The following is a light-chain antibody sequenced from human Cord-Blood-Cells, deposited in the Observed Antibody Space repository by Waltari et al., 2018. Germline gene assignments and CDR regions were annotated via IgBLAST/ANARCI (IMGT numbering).Light chain of an antibody. CDR3: QQSYSTPYT. J-gene: IGKJ2*01. CDR1: QSLSSY. V-gene: IGKV1-39*01. CDR2: AAS. Sequence: DIQMTQSPSSLSAPVGDRVTITCRASQSLSSYLNWYQQKPGKAPKLLLYAASSLQSGVPSRFSGSGSGTDFTLTISSLQPEDFATYYCQQSYSTPYTFGQGTKLEIK.